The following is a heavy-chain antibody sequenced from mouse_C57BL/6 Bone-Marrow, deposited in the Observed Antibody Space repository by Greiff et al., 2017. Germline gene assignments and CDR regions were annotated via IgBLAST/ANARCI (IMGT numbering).Heavy chain of an antibody. Sequence: EVKLVESGEGLVKSGGSLKLSCAASGFTFSSYAMSWVRQTPEKRLEWVAYISSGGDYIYYADTVKGRFTISRDNARNTLYLQMSSLKSEDTAMYYCTRDNYGSSLYAMDYWGQGSSVTVSS. CDR2: ISSGGDYI. CDR3: TRDNYGSSLYAMDY. V-gene: IGHV5-9-1*02. D-gene: IGHD1-1*01. J-gene: IGHJ4*01. CDR1: GFTFSSYA.